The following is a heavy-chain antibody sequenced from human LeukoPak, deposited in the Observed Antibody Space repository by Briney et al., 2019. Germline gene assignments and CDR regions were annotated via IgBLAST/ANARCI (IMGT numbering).Heavy chain of an antibody. CDR1: GYTLTELS. CDR3: ATEGAAAPSYYYYGMDV. Sequence: GASVKVSCKVSGYTLTELSMHWVRQAPGKGLEWMGGFDPEDGETIYAQEFQGRVTMTEDTSTDTAYMELSSLRSEDTAVYYCATEGAAAPSYYYYGMDVWGQGTTVTVSS. D-gene: IGHD2-15*01. CDR2: FDPEDGET. J-gene: IGHJ6*02. V-gene: IGHV1-24*01.